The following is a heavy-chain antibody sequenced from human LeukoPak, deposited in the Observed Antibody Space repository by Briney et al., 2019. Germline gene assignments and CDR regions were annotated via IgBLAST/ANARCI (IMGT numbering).Heavy chain of an antibody. J-gene: IGHJ4*02. CDR2: INHSGST. D-gene: IGHD6-19*01. CDR3: ARVRLHGYSSGWYFDY. Sequence: SETLSLTCAVYGGSFSGYYWSWIRQPPGKGLEWIGEINHSGSTNYNPSLKSRVTISVDTSKNQFSLKLSSVTAADTAVYYCARVRLHGYSSGWYFDYWGQGTLVTVSS. CDR1: GGSFSGYY. V-gene: IGHV4-34*01.